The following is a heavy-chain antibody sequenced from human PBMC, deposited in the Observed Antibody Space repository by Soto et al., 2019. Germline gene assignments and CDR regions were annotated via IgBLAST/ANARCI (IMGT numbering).Heavy chain of an antibody. Sequence: EVQLVESGGGLVQPGGSLRLSCAAAGFTFNRYAMHWVRQAPGKGLEYVSAISSNGGSTYYANSVKGRFTISRDNSKNTLDLQMGSLRAEDMAVYYCARGPYYYGSGSSAFDIWGQGTMVTVSS. V-gene: IGHV3-64*01. CDR2: ISSNGGST. CDR1: GFTFNRYA. CDR3: ARGPYYYGSGSSAFDI. J-gene: IGHJ3*02. D-gene: IGHD3-10*01.